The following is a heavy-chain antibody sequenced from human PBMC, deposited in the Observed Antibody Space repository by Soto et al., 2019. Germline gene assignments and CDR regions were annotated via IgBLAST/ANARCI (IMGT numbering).Heavy chain of an antibody. CDR3: AKYKEGDSGSLKYFHS. CDR2: IIPIFGTT. J-gene: IGHJ4*02. D-gene: IGHD1-26*01. CDR1: GGTFGSDG. V-gene: IGHV1-69*06. Sequence: QVQLVQSGAEVKKPGSSVKVSCQASGGTFGSDGVSWVRQAPGQVFEWMGAIIPIFGTTNYAQNFQGRITMTADKHTSTGYLELSGLISEHTALYYCAKYKEGDSGSLKYFHSWGQGSLVTVSS.